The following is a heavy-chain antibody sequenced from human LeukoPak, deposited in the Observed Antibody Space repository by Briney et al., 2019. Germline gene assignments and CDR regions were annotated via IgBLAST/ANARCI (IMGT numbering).Heavy chain of an antibody. CDR2: INTGNGNT. D-gene: IGHD1-26*01. CDR3: ARVPLHDASGRYYPH. J-gene: IGHJ1*01. V-gene: IGHV1-3*04. Sequence: ASVKVSCKTSGYTFTNYGMHWVRQAPRQSLEWMGWINTGNGNTKSSQKFQDRVTLTRDTSASTAYMELNSLSSEDTAVYFCARVPLHDASGRYYPHWGQGTLVTVSS. CDR1: GYTFTNYG.